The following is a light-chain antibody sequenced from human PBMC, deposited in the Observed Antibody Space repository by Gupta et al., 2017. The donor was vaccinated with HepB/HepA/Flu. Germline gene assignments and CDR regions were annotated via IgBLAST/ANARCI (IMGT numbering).Light chain of an antibody. CDR1: NTANKN. CDR3: QVWDTTGDHHVV. CDR2: DDR. Sequence: SFVLTQSPSVSVAPGKTASITCVGNNTANKNVYWYQQKPGQAPVLVVYDDRDRPSGIPERFSGSNSGNTATLTISRVEAGDEADYYCQVWDTTGDHHVVFGGGSKLTVL. J-gene: IGLJ2*01. V-gene: IGLV3-21*03.